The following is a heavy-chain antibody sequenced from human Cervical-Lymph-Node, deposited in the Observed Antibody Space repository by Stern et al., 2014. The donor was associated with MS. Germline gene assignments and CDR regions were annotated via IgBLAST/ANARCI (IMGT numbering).Heavy chain of an antibody. J-gene: IGHJ5*02. CDR3: ATLGDVLRYFDWSNLFDP. Sequence: QVQLVQSGAEMKKPGASVRVSCKASGHIFTAYHIHWVRQTPGQELEWMGRINPNSGGTNFAQKFQGRVTLTRDTSINTAYMELSSLGSDDTAVYYCATLGDVLRYFDWSNLFDPWGQGTLVIVSS. CDR2: INPNSGGT. D-gene: IGHD3-9*01. CDR1: GHIFTAYH. V-gene: IGHV1-2*06.